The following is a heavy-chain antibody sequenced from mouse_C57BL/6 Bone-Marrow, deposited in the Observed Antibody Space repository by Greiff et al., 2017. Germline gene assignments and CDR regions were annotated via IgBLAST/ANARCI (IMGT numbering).Heavy chain of an antibody. Sequence: VQLQQSGPELVKPGASVKISCKASGYSFTGYYMNWVKQSPEKSLEWIGEINPSTGGTTYNQKFKAKATLTVDKSSSTAYMQLKSLTSEDSAVYCCARGHDGYSFDYWGQGTTLTVSS. J-gene: IGHJ2*01. CDR2: INPSTGGT. CDR1: GYSFTGYY. V-gene: IGHV1-42*01. D-gene: IGHD2-3*01. CDR3: ARGHDGYSFDY.